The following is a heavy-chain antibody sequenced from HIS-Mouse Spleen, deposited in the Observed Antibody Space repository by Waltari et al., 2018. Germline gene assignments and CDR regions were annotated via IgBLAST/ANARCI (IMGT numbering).Heavy chain of an antibody. CDR3: AREIPYSSSWYDWYFDL. V-gene: IGHV4-39*07. J-gene: IGHJ2*01. Sequence: QLQLQESGPGLVKPSETLSLTCTVSGGSISSSSYYWGWIRQPPGKGLEWIGSIYYRGSTYYNPSIRSRVTISVDTYKNQFSLKLSSVTAADTAVYYCAREIPYSSSWYDWYFDLWGRGTLVTVSS. CDR2: IYYRGST. D-gene: IGHD6-13*01. CDR1: GGSISSSSYY.